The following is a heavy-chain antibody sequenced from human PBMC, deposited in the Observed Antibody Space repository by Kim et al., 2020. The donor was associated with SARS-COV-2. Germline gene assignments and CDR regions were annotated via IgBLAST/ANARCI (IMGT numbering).Heavy chain of an antibody. J-gene: IGHJ6*03. V-gene: IGHV3-49*04. CDR1: GFTFGDYA. CDR2: IRSSTYGGTT. D-gene: IGHD3-16*01. CDR3: TRDVVYAWGDCNHYY. Sequence: GGSLRLSCTASGFTFGDYAMTWVRQAPGKGLEWVGFIRSSTYGGTTEYAATGKGRFTSERDKNKRIAQMQSKSAKTTDTDEYSRTRDVVYAWGDCNHYY.